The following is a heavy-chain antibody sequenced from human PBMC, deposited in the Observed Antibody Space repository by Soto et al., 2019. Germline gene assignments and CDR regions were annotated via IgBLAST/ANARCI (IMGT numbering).Heavy chain of an antibody. CDR1: GYSFTSYW. CDR2: IYPSDSDT. J-gene: IGHJ3*01. D-gene: IGHD5-12*01. V-gene: IGHV5-51*01. Sequence: GESLKISCKGSGYSFTSYWIGWVRQMPGKGLEWMGIIYPSDSDTRYGPSFQGQVTISADKSISTAYLQWSSLKASDTAIYYCARRQRMAPIGRAFDVWGQGTMVTVSS. CDR3: ARRQRMAPIGRAFDV.